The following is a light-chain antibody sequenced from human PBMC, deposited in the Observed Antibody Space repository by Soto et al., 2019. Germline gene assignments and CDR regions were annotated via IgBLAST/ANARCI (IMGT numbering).Light chain of an antibody. CDR1: QSISSW. CDR2: DAS. Sequence: DIQMTQSPSTLSASVGDRVTITCRASQSISSWLAWYQQKPGKAPKLLIYDASSLESGVPSRFSGSGSGTEFTLTISRLQPHDFATYYCQQYNSYSLSTFGQGTKVDIK. CDR3: QQYNSYSLST. J-gene: IGKJ2*01. V-gene: IGKV1-5*01.